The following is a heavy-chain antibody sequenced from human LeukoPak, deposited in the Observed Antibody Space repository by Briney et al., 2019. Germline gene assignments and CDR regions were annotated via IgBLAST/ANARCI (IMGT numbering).Heavy chain of an antibody. CDR3: ARDLGPHYDILTGYYLPASDAFDI. CDR2: IYTSGST. V-gene: IGHV4-4*07. J-gene: IGHJ3*02. CDR1: GGSISSYY. Sequence: SETLSLTCTVSGGSISSYYWSWIRQPAGKGLEWIGRIYTSGSTNYNPSLKSRVTMSVDTSKNQFSLKLSSVTAADTAVYYCARDLGPHYDILTGYYLPASDAFDIWGQGTMVTVSS. D-gene: IGHD3-9*01.